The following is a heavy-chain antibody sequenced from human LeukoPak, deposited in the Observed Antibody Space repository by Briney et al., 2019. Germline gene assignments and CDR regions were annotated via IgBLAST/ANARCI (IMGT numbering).Heavy chain of an antibody. CDR3: ARGGQQLGY. D-gene: IGHD6-13*01. Sequence: AGGSLRLSCAASGFRFSDGWWMHWVRQAPGKGLVWVSRISTDGTSTNYADSVKGRFTISRDNAKSSLYLQMNSLRAEDTAVYYCARGGQQLGYWGQGTLVTVSS. V-gene: IGHV3-74*01. CDR1: GFRFSDGWW. CDR2: ISTDGTST. J-gene: IGHJ4*02.